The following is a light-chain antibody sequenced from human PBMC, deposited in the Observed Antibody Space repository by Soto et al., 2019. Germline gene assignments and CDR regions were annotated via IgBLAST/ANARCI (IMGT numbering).Light chain of an antibody. CDR1: SSNIGAGYE. Sequence: QSVLTQPPSVSGAPGQRVTISCTGSSSNIGAGYEVHWFQQLPGTAPKLLIYGNTNRPSGVPDRFSGSKSDTSASLAITGLLPEDEADYYCQSYDSSLSVLYVFGNGTKVTVL. V-gene: IGLV1-40*01. J-gene: IGLJ1*01. CDR2: GNT. CDR3: QSYDSSLSVLYV.